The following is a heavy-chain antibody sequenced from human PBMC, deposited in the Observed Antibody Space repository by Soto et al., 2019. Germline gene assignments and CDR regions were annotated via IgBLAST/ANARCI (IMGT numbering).Heavy chain of an antibody. D-gene: IGHD3-10*01. V-gene: IGHV3-30*03. CDR1: GFTFGNFG. J-gene: IGHJ4*02. CDR2: ISYDGSNK. Sequence: QVQLVESGGGVVQPGGPLRLSVEAPGFTFGNFGSTGVRQAPGKGLEWVAVISYDGSNKYYADSVKGRFTISRDNSKNTLYLQMNSLTTEDTAVYYCARDWVWFGAHPIDYWGQGTLVTVSS. CDR3: ARDWVWFGAHPIDY.